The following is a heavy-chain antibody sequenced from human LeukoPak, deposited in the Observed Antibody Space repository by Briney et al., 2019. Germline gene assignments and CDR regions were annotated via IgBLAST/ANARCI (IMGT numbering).Heavy chain of an antibody. CDR1: GFIFNNYA. Sequence: GGSLRLSCAGSGFIFNNYAMHWVRQLPGKGLEWVSGISWNSGSIDYADSVKGRFTISRDNAKNSLYLQMNSLRVEDTAFYYCAKDNRRHYTSGPNPDSLHWGQGALVTVSS. CDR2: ISWNSGSI. D-gene: IGHD6-19*01. V-gene: IGHV3-9*01. CDR3: AKDNRRHYTSGPNPDSLH. J-gene: IGHJ4*02.